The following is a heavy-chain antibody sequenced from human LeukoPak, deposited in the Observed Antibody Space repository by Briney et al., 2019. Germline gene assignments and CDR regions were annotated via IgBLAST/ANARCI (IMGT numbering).Heavy chain of an antibody. Sequence: AGGSLRLSCAASGFTFSDNGMNWVRQAPEKGLEWISYIGSSGNTIFYADSVRGRFTISRDNAKNSLFLQMNSLRVEDTAVYYCVRGLKTAYNYFDYWGQGTLVTVSS. CDR3: VRGLKTAYNYFDY. D-gene: IGHD2-21*02. J-gene: IGHJ4*02. CDR1: GFTFSDNG. V-gene: IGHV3-48*04. CDR2: IGSSGNTI.